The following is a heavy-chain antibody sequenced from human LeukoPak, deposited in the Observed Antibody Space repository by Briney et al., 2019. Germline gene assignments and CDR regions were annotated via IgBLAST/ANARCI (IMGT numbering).Heavy chain of an antibody. J-gene: IGHJ6*02. V-gene: IGHV3-23*01. CDR1: GFTFSDYA. D-gene: IGHD2-15*01. CDR3: AKDLYLQYCRGSACYLNYYNMDV. Sequence: GGSLRLSCAASGFTFSDYAMSWVRQAPGRGLEWVSSIGSSGDTASYADSVKGRFTISRDKSMNTPYLQMNSLRAEDTAVYYCAKDLYLQYCRGSACYLNYYNMDVWGQGTTVAVSS. CDR2: IGSSGDTA.